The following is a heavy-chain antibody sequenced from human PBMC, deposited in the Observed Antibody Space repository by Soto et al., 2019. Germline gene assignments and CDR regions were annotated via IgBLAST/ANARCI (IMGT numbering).Heavy chain of an antibody. CDR2: IYYSGST. CDR1: GGSISSYY. Sequence: KSSETLSLTCTVSGGSISSYYWSWIRQPPGKGLEWIGYIYYSGSTNYNPSLKSRVTISVDTSKNQFSLKLSSVTAADTAVYYCARVTLYYYGMDVWGQGTTVTVSS. J-gene: IGHJ6*02. CDR3: ARVTLYYYGMDV. V-gene: IGHV4-59*01.